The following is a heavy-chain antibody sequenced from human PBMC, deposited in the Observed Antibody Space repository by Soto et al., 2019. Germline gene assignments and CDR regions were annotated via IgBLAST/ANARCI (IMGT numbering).Heavy chain of an antibody. D-gene: IGHD4-17*01. CDR1: GFTFNTYS. CDR2: IWYDGTQK. Sequence: PGGSLRLSCEASGFTFNTYSMHWVRQPPGKGLEWLAAIWYDGTQKYYADSVKGRFIISGDNSKKTLYLEMNSLRAEDTAVYYCARAGGTTVTGLWHFDSWGQGXLVTVYS. V-gene: IGHV3-33*01. J-gene: IGHJ4*02. CDR3: ARAGGTTVTGLWHFDS.